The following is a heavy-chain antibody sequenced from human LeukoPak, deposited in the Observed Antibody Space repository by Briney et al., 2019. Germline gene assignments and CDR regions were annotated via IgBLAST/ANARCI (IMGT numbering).Heavy chain of an antibody. D-gene: IGHD4-23*01. Sequence: SSQTLSLTCAVFGVSIRSGESFSSWIRQPPGKGLEWIGYIYNSGSDPYNPSLESRIRTSADTSRKHFSLKLTSVTAADTAVYNCARARPTVVTPEHFQFWGQGTLVTVSS. J-gene: IGHJ1*01. CDR3: ARARPTVVTPEHFQF. CDR1: GVSIRSGESF. CDR2: IYNSGSD. V-gene: IGHV4-30-4*01.